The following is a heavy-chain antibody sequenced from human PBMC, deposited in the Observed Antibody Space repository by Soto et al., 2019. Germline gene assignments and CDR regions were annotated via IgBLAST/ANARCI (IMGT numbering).Heavy chain of an antibody. J-gene: IGHJ5*02. CDR3: TRDASRDSSARGWFDP. D-gene: IGHD6-13*01. V-gene: IGHV3-21*01. Sequence: GGSLRLSCAASGFTFRSFTMNWVRQAPGKGLEWVSTISSSSAYIYYTDALRGRFTISRDSAKNSLHLQMNSLRAEDTAVYYCTRDASRDSSARGWFDPWGPGTLVTVSS. CDR1: GFTFRSFT. CDR2: ISSSSAYI.